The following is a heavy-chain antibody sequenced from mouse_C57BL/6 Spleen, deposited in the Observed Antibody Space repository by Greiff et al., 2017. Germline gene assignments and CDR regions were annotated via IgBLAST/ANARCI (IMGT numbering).Heavy chain of an antibody. V-gene: IGHV1-55*01. CDR2: IYPASGST. Sequence: VQLQQSGAELVKPGASVKMSCKASGYTFTSSWITWVKQRPGQGLEWIGDIYPASGSTNYNQKFKSKATLTVDTSSSTAYMQLSSLTSEDAAVYYCARYSPYFDYWGQGTTLTVSS. J-gene: IGHJ2*01. CDR3: ARYSPYFDY. CDR1: GYTFTSSW.